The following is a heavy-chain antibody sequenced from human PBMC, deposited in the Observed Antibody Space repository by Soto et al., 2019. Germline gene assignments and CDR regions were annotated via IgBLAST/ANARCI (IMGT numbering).Heavy chain of an antibody. D-gene: IGHD4-4*01. CDR1: GGSISSGGYY. J-gene: IGHJ5*02. CDR2: IYYSGST. Sequence: KPSETLSLTCTVSGGSISSGGYYWSWIRQHPGKGLEWIGYIYYSGSTYYNPSLKSRVTISVDTSKNQFSLKLSSVTAADTAVYYCAREWRGYSSWFDPWGQGTLVTVSS. CDR3: AREWRGYSSWFDP. V-gene: IGHV4-31*03.